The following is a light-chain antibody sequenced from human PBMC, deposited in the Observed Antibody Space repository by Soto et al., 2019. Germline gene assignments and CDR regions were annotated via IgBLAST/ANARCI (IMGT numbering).Light chain of an antibody. J-gene: IGKJ5*01. CDR2: DAS. CDR1: QKISGY. Sequence: DIVLTQSPATLSLSPGQRATLSCRASQKISGYLAWYQQKPGQAPRLLIYDASNRATGVPARFSGSGSGTDFTLTISSLDPEDFAVYYCQQYGSSPITFGQGTRPEVK. V-gene: IGKV3-11*01. CDR3: QQYGSSPIT.